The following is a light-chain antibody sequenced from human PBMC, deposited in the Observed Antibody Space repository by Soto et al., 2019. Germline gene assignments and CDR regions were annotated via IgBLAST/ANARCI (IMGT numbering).Light chain of an antibody. Sequence: QSALTQPPSASGSPGQSVTISCTGTSSDVGGYDYVSWYQQHPGKAPKLMILEVSKRPSGVPDRFSGSKSGNTASLTISGLQAEDEADYFCTSYGGTNNFYVFGTGTKLTVL. CDR3: TSYGGTNNFYV. CDR2: EVS. CDR1: SSDVGGYDY. J-gene: IGLJ1*01. V-gene: IGLV2-8*01.